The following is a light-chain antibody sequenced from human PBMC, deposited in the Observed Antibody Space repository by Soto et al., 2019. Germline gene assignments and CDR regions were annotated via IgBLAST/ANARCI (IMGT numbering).Light chain of an antibody. CDR1: QSVGSK. CDR2: GAS. J-gene: IGKJ2*01. Sequence: EIVMTQSPATLSVSPGERASLSCRASQSVGSKLIWYQHKPGQAPRLLIYGASARATGIPARFSGSGSGTEFTLTISSLHPEDSAIYYCQERSKWPLYTFGQGTKLEIK. V-gene: IGKV3-15*01. CDR3: QERSKWPLYT.